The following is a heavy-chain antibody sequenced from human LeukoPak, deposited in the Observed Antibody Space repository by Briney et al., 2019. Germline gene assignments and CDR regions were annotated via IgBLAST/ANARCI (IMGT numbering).Heavy chain of an antibody. D-gene: IGHD3-10*01. Sequence: PGGSLRLSCVASGFTFSRYSMNWVRQAPGKGLEWVSYISSSSSTKYYADSVKGRFTISRDNSKNTLYLQMNSLRAEDTAVYYCARGPDPVLRGPRRSFDLWGQGTVVTVSS. V-gene: IGHV3-48*01. CDR3: ARGPDPVLRGPRRSFDL. CDR1: GFTFSRYS. J-gene: IGHJ3*01. CDR2: ISSSSSTK.